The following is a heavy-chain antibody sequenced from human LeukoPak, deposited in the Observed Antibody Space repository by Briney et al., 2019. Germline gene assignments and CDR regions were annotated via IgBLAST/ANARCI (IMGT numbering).Heavy chain of an antibody. CDR1: GYTFTSYG. V-gene: IGHV1-18*01. Sequence: ASVKVSCKASGYTFTSYGISWVRQAPGQGLEWMGWISAYNGNTNYAQKVQGRVTMTTDTSTSTAYMELRSLRSDDTAVYYCARRSRSSGYYYYYGMDVWGQGTTVTVSS. CDR2: ISAYNGNT. D-gene: IGHD6-6*01. J-gene: IGHJ6*02. CDR3: ARRSRSSGYYYYYGMDV.